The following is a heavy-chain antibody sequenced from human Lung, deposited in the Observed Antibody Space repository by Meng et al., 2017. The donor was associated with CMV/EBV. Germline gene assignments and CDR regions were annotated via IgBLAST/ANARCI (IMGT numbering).Heavy chain of an antibody. CDR2: IIPILGIA. V-gene: IGHV1-69*10. J-gene: IGHJ3*02. CDR3: ARVKDYGSGSYSPGGTFDI. D-gene: IGHD3-10*01. CDR1: GGTFSSYT. Sequence: SXXVFXKASGGTFSSYTISWVRQAPGQGLEWMGGIIPILGIADYAQNFQGRVTITADKSTSTAYMDLSSLRSEDTAVYYCARVKDYGSGSYSPGGTFDIXGQGXMVTVSS.